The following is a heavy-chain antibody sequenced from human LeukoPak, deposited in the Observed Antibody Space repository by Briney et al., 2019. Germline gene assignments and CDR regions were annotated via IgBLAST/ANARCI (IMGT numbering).Heavy chain of an antibody. D-gene: IGHD6-19*01. CDR2: MYLGGTT. Sequence: SETLSLTCIVSGGSISSLNLWSWLRQPPGKGLEWIGEMYLGGTTNFNPSLKSRVTILIDKSKNQLSLQLASVTAADTAVYYCAGLEGRYSTDWFYFFDYWGQGALVTVSS. V-gene: IGHV4-4*02. CDR3: AGLEGRYSTDWFYFFDY. CDR1: GGSISSLNL. J-gene: IGHJ4*02.